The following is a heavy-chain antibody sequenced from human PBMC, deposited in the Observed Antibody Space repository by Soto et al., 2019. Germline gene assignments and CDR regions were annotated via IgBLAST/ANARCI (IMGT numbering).Heavy chain of an antibody. CDR2: IYWDDDK. D-gene: IGHD1-1*01. V-gene: IGHV2-5*02. J-gene: IGHJ4*02. Sequence: QITLKESGPTLVKPTQTLTLTCTFSGFSLSTSGVGVGWIRQPPGKALEWLALIYWDDDKRYSPSLKSRLTPXKXTXXNQVVLTMTNMDPVDTATYYCAHSRLTTGTGGYDYWGQGTLVTVSS. CDR3: AHSRLTTGTGGYDY. CDR1: GFSLSTSGVG.